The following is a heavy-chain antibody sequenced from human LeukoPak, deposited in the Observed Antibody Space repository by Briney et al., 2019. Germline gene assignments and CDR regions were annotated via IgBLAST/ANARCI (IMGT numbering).Heavy chain of an antibody. J-gene: IGHJ3*02. Sequence: SETLSLTCTVSGGSISSSSYYWGWIRQPPGMGLEWIGSIYYSGSTSYNPSLKSRVTMSVDTSKNQFSLKLSSVTAADTAMLYCAGVTYYYDSSGRWAFDIWGQGTMVTVSS. CDR2: IYYSGST. V-gene: IGHV4-39*01. D-gene: IGHD3-22*01. CDR1: GGSISSSSYY. CDR3: AGVTYYYDSSGRWAFDI.